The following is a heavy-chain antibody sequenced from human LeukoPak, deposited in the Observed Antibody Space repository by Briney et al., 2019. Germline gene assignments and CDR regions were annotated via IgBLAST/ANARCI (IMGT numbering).Heavy chain of an antibody. CDR1: GFTFSGSA. J-gene: IGHJ4*02. CDR3: TRHGGYCTNGVCYRGFDY. D-gene: IGHD2-8*01. V-gene: IGHV3-73*01. CDR2: IRSKANSYAT. Sequence: GGSLRLSCAASGFTFSGSAMHRVRQASGKGLEWVGRIRSKANSYATAYAASVKGRFTISRDDSKNTAYLQMNSLKTEDTAVYYCTRHGGYCTNGVCYRGFDYWGQGTLVTVSS.